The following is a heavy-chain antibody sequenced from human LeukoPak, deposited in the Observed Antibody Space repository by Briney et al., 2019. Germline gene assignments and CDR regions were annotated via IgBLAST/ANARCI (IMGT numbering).Heavy chain of an antibody. Sequence: SVKVSCKASGGTFSSYAISWVRQAPGQGLEWMGRIIPILGIANYAQKLQGRVTMTTDTSTSTAYMELRSLRSDDTAVYYCARVSSIAGATAGYYMDVWGKGTTVTVSS. J-gene: IGHJ6*03. D-gene: IGHD1-26*01. CDR3: ARVSSIAGATAGYYMDV. V-gene: IGHV1-69*04. CDR2: IIPILGIA. CDR1: GGTFSSYA.